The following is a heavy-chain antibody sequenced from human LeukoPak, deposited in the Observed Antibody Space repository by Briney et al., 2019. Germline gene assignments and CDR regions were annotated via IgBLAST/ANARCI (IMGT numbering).Heavy chain of an antibody. CDR2: IYYSGST. CDR1: GGSISSGGYY. J-gene: IGHJ4*02. CDR3: ARVLLLGSGSYYLFDY. Sequence: PSETLSLTCTVSGGSISSGGYYWSWIRQHPGKGLEWIGYIYYSGSTYYNPSLKRRSTISVDTSKNQFSLKLSSVTAADTAVYYCARVLLLGSGSYYLFDYWGQGTLVTASS. D-gene: IGHD3-10*01. V-gene: IGHV4-31*03.